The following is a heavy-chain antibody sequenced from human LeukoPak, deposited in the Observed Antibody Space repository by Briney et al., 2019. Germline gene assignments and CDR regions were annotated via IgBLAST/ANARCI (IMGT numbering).Heavy chain of an antibody. D-gene: IGHD2-15*01. Sequence: SETLSLTCSVSGGSISTYYWSWIRQPPGKGLEWIGYIYKSGSTNYNPSLKSRVTISVDTSKKHFSLKLSSVTAADTAVYYCARAAIVVVANYYFDSWGQGTLVTVSS. CDR2: IYKSGST. V-gene: IGHV4-59*01. J-gene: IGHJ4*02. CDR1: GGSISTYY. CDR3: ARAAIVVVANYYFDS.